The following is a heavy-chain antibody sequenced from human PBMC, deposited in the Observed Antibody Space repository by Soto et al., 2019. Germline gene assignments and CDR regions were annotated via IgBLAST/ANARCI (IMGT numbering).Heavy chain of an antibody. CDR1: GGSISSGNYY. Sequence: QVQLQESGPGVVKPSQTLSLTCIVSGGSISSGNYYWSWIRQHPGKGLVWIGDIYYGASTYYKPSLKSRVTISVDTSENQFSMKLTSVTAADTAVYYCARRLGTTRSFEFWGLGTLVTVSS. D-gene: IGHD7-27*01. CDR3: ARRLGTTRSFEF. V-gene: IGHV4-31*03. J-gene: IGHJ4*02. CDR2: IYYGAST.